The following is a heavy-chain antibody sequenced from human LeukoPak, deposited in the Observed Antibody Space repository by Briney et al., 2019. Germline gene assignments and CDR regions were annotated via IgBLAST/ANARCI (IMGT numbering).Heavy chain of an antibody. D-gene: IGHD2-15*01. CDR2: ISGGGHTT. Sequence: GGSLRLSCAASGFTFSSYAVSWVRQAPGKGLEWVSAISGGGHTTYYADSVKGRFTISRDNSKNTLFLQMNSLRAEDTAVYFCVKSVAPYCSGGSCFDAFDIWGQGTMVTVSS. CDR3: VKSVAPYCSGGSCFDAFDI. CDR1: GFTFSSYA. V-gene: IGHV3-23*01. J-gene: IGHJ3*02.